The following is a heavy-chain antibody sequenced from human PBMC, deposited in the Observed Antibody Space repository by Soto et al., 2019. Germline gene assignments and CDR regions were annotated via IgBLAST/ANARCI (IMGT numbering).Heavy chain of an antibody. Sequence: GESLKIACKGSGYTFTSYWIRWVRQMPGQALEWTGIIYPGASDTRYSPFFQSQGATSADTSISTAYLQWSSLNASYTTMNCCARHKDSSSSYYYYDIDVWGQGTTVTVSS. CDR1: GYTFTSYW. CDR2: IYPGASDT. V-gene: IGHV5-51*01. CDR3: ARHKDSSSSYYYYDIDV. D-gene: IGHD6-6*01. J-gene: IGHJ6*02.